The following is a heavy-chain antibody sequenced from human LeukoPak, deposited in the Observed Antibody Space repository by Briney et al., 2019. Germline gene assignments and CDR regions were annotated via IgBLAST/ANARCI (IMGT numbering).Heavy chain of an antibody. V-gene: IGHV3-30-3*01. Sequence: GGSLRLSCAASGFTFSSYAMHWVRQAPGKGLERVAVISYDGSNKYYADSVKGRFTISRDNSKNTLYLQMNSLRAEDTAVYYCARSIVVVTLGAAFDIWGQGTMVTVSS. CDR2: ISYDGSNK. D-gene: IGHD2-21*02. J-gene: IGHJ3*02. CDR3: ARSIVVVTLGAAFDI. CDR1: GFTFSSYA.